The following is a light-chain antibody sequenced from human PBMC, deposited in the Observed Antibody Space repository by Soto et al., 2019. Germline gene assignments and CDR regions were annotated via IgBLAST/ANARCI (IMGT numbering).Light chain of an antibody. J-gene: IGLJ1*01. CDR2: EVS. CDR3: ISYTDRQSYL. Sequence: QSALTQPASVSGSPGQSITSSCTGTSSDIGNYDFVSWYQQVPGTAPKAMIYEVSSRPSGVSNRFSGSKSGITASLTISGLQTEDEADYYCISYTDRQSYLFGTGTKVTVL. V-gene: IGLV2-14*01. CDR1: SSDIGNYDF.